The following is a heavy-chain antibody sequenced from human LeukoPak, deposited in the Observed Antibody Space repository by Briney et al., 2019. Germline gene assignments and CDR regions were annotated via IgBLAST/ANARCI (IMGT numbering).Heavy chain of an antibody. D-gene: IGHD2-15*01. V-gene: IGHV3-7*01. J-gene: IGHJ4*02. CDR3: ATSHDSAGND. CDR2: IRHDGNAK. Sequence: GGSLRLSCAASGFAFSDFWMSWVRQAPGKGLEWVANIRHDGNAKTYVPSVRGRFTISRDNAKNSLYLQMNSLTVEDTAVYYCATSHDSAGNDWGQGTLATVSS. CDR1: GFAFSDFW.